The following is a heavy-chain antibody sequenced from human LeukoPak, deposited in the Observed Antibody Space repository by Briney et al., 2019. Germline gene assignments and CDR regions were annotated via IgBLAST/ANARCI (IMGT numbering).Heavy chain of an antibody. J-gene: IGHJ4*02. CDR2: ISGSGGST. Sequence: GGSLRLSCAASGFTFSSYAMSWVRQAPGKGLEWVSAISGSGGSTYYADSVKGRFTISRDNSKNTLYLQMNSLRAEDTAAYYCASHPRELLLYYFDYWGQGTLVTVSS. CDR3: ASHPRELLLYYFDY. D-gene: IGHD1-7*01. V-gene: IGHV3-23*01. CDR1: GFTFSSYA.